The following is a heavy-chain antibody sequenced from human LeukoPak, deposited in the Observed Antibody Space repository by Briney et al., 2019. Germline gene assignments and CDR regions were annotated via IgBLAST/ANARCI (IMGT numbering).Heavy chain of an antibody. V-gene: IGHV1-3*01. D-gene: IGHD3-22*01. Sequence: GASVKVSCKASGYTFTSYAMHWVRQAPGQRLEWMGWINAGNGNTKYSQKFQGRVTITRDTSASTAYMELSSLRSEDTAVYYCARGLDYYDSSGYYHPYYFDYWDQGTLVTVSS. J-gene: IGHJ4*02. CDR1: GYTFTSYA. CDR2: INAGNGNT. CDR3: ARGLDYYDSSGYYHPYYFDY.